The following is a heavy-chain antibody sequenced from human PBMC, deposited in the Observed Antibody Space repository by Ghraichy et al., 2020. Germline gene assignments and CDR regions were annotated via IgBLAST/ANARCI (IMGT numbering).Heavy chain of an antibody. CDR2: ISAYNGNT. J-gene: IGHJ6*02. V-gene: IGHV1-18*01. CDR3: ARHWPEGDYYYGMDV. CDR1: GYTFTSYG. Sequence: ASVKVSCKASGYTFTSYGISWVRQAPGQGLEWMGWISAYNGNTNYAQKLQGRVTMTTDTSTSTAYMELRSLRSDDTAVYYCARHWPEGDYYYGMDVWGQGTTVTVSS. D-gene: IGHD1-1*01.